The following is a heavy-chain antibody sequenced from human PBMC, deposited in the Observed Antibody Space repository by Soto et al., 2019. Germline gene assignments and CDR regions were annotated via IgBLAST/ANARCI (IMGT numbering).Heavy chain of an antibody. CDR1: GGSFSGYY. Sequence: SETLSLTCAVSGGSFSGYYWSWIRQPPGKGLEWIGNINYSGSTNNNPSLKSRLTISIDTSKNQFSLKVGSVTAADKAVYYCASSSLYGMDVWGQGTTVT. CDR3: ASSSLYGMDV. V-gene: IGHV4-34*01. CDR2: INYSGST. J-gene: IGHJ6*02.